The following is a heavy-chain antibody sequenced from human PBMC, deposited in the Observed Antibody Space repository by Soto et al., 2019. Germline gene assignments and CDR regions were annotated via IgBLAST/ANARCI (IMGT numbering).Heavy chain of an antibody. D-gene: IGHD1-1*01. V-gene: IGHV4-39*01. CDR3: ARHERSTTILAYPCFDY. CDR2: IYYSGST. Sequence: SETLSLTCTVSGGSISSSSYYWGWIRQPPGKGLEWIGSIYYSGSTYYNPSLKSRVTISVDTSKNQFSLKLSSVTAADTAVYYCARHERSTTILAYPCFDYWGQGTLVTVSS. J-gene: IGHJ4*02. CDR1: GGSISSSSYY.